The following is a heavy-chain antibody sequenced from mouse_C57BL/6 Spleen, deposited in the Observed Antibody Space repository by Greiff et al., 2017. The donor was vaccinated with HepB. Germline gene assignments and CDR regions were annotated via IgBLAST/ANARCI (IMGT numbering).Heavy chain of an antibody. J-gene: IGHJ4*01. CDR1: GYSITSGYY. CDR3: ASPGSAYAMDY. CDR2: ISYDGSN. V-gene: IGHV3-6*01. Sequence: EVQLQESGPGLVKPSQSLSLTCSVTGYSITSGYYWNWIRQFPGNKLELMGYISYDGSNNYNPTLKNRISITRDTSKNQFFLKLNSVTTEDTATYYCASPGSAYAMDYWGQGTSVTVS. D-gene: IGHD2-2*01.